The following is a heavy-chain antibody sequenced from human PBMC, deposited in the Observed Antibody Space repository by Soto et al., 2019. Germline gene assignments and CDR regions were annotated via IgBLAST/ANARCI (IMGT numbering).Heavy chain of an antibody. CDR3: ASLGVPAAIQGWFDP. CDR1: GGSISSSSYY. D-gene: IGHD2-2*01. J-gene: IGHJ5*02. V-gene: IGHV4-39*01. CDR2: IYYSGST. Sequence: PSETLSLTCTVSGGSISSSSYYWGWIRQPPGKGLEWIGSIYYSGSTYYNPSLKSRVTISVDTSKNQFSLKLSSVTAADTAVYYCASLGVPAAIQGWFDPWGQGTLVTVSS.